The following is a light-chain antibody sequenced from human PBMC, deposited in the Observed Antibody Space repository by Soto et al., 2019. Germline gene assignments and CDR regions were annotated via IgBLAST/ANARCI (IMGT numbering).Light chain of an antibody. J-gene: IGKJ2*01. Sequence: EMDMTQSPATLSVSPGEGATLSCRAAQNIGNSLGWYQQRPGQAPRLLIYGAFHRATGIPARFSGSGSGTECTLTINSLQPEDSATYYCQYLGAFGQGTKLEIK. CDR1: QNIGNS. CDR3: QYLGA. V-gene: IGKV3-15*01. CDR2: GAF.